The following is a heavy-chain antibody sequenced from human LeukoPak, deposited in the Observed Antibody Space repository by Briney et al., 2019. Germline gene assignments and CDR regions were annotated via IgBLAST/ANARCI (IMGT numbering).Heavy chain of an antibody. CDR1: GFTFTNYA. CDR3: ARDMTTVGY. Sequence: GGSLKLSCATSGFTFTNYAMSWVRQAPGKGLVWVSRINSDGSSTSYADSVKGRFTISRDNAKNTLYLQMNSLRAEDTAVYYCARDMTTVGYWGQGTLVTVSS. CDR2: INSDGSST. V-gene: IGHV3-74*01. J-gene: IGHJ4*02. D-gene: IGHD4-17*01.